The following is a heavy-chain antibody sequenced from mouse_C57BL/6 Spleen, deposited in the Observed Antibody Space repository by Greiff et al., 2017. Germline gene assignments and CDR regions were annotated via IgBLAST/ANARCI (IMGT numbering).Heavy chain of an antibody. CDR2: IYPGDGDT. V-gene: IGHV1-82*01. J-gene: IGHJ4*01. Sequence: LQESGPELVKPGASVKISCKASGYAFSSSWMNWVKQRPGKGLEWIGRIYPGDGDTNYNGKFKGKATLTSDKSSSTASMQLSSLTSEDSAVYFCARDYYGSSYDAMDYWGQGTSVTVSS. CDR1: GYAFSSSW. CDR3: ARDYYGSSYDAMDY. D-gene: IGHD1-1*01.